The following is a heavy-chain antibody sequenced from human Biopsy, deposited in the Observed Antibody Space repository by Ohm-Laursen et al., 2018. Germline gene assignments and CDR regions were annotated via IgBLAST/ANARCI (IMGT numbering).Heavy chain of an antibody. J-gene: IGHJ4*02. V-gene: IGHV3-48*01. CDR3: ARGRTGG. Sequence: LRLSCAASGFDFSDYSMSWVRQAPGKGLEWVSFISSGSSPIYYADSVKGRFTISRDDAKNSLYLQMNSLRAEDTAVYYCARGRTGGWGQGTLVTVSS. CDR1: GFDFSDYS. CDR2: ISSGSSPI. D-gene: IGHD1/OR15-1a*01.